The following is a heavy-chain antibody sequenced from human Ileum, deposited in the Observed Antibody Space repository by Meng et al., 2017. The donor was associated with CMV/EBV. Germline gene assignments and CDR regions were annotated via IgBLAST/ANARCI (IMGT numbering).Heavy chain of an antibody. Sequence: GSLRLSCTVSGNSISSGYYWGWIRQPPGKGLEWIGSIYHSGNTYYNPSLKSRVTISVDTSKNQFSLKLTSVTAADTAVYYCARLGANWNDAYLNWFDPWGQGALVTVSS. V-gene: IGHV4-38-2*02. CDR3: ARLGANWNDAYLNWFDP. D-gene: IGHD1-1*01. CDR2: IYHSGNT. J-gene: IGHJ5*02. CDR1: GNSISSGYY.